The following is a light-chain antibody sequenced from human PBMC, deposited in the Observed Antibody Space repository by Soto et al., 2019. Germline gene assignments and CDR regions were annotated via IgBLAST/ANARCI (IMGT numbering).Light chain of an antibody. J-gene: IGKJ1*01. CDR2: DAS. V-gene: IGKV3-11*01. CDR3: QQRLMT. CDR1: QSVSSY. Sequence: IVLTQSPATLSLSPGERATLSCRASQSVSSYLAWYQQKPGQAPRLLIYDASSRAAGIPARFRGSGSGTDFTLTISSLEPEDFAVYYCQQRLMTFGQGTKVEIK.